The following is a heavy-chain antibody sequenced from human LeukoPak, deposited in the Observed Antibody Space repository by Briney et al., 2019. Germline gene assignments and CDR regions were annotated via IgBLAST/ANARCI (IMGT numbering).Heavy chain of an antibody. D-gene: IGHD5-12*01. CDR3: ARYRGASGYHFDY. Sequence: SETLSLTCAVSGGSISSSNWWSWVRQPPGEGLEWIGEIYRSGSTNYNPSLKSRVTISVDKSKNQFSLKLSSVTAADTAMYYCARYRGASGYHFDYWGQGTLVTVSS. CDR2: IYRSGST. V-gene: IGHV4-4*02. J-gene: IGHJ4*02. CDR1: GGSISSSNW.